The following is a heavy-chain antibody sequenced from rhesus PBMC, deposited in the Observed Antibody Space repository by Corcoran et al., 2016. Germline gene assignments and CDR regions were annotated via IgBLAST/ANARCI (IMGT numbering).Heavy chain of an antibody. J-gene: IGHJ4*01. V-gene: IGHV5-43*01. CDR1: GYSFTGSW. CDR3: ARNPLRWIDY. Sequence: EVQLVQSGAEVKRPGESLRISCKTSGYSFTGSWISWVRQMPGKGLEWMGSIYPGDFDTRYNPSFQGHVTISADKSISTTYLQWSSLKASDTATYYCARNPLRWIDYWGQGVLVTVSS. CDR2: IYPGDFDT. D-gene: IGHD4-29*01.